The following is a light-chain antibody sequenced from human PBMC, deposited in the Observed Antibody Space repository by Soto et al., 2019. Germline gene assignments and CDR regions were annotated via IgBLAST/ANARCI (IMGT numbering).Light chain of an antibody. CDR2: AAS. CDR1: QSVSATY. J-gene: IGKJ1*01. Sequence: EIFLTQSPGALSLSPGESATLSCRATQSVSATYLAWYQQKPGQAPRLLIYAASSRATDIPDRFSGSGSGTDFTLAISRLEPEDFAVYWCQHYGTSTRTFGQGTKV. V-gene: IGKV3-20*01. CDR3: QHYGTSTRT.